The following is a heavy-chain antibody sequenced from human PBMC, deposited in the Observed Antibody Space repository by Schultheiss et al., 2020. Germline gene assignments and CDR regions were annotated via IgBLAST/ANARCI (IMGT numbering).Heavy chain of an antibody. CDR2: ISYDGSNK. J-gene: IGHJ4*02. D-gene: IGHD4-23*01. Sequence: GGSLRLSCAASGFTFSSYAMHWVRQAPGKGLEWVAVISYDGSNKYYADSVKGRFTISRDNSKNTLYLEMNSLRAEDAAKYFCGTAGAGGYYDYWGQGTLVTVSS. CDR1: GFTFSSYA. CDR3: GTAGAGGYYDY. V-gene: IGHV3-30*04.